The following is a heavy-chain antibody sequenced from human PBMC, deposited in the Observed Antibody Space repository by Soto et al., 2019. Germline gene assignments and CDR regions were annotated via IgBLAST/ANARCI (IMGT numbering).Heavy chain of an antibody. CDR1: GYTFATHW. V-gene: IGHV5-51*01. Sequence: GESLKISCKGSGYTFATHWIAWVRQMPGKGLEWMGIIYPGDSDTRYSPSFQGQVTISADKSFSTAYLQWSSLEASDTAMYYCARFDIVVVPDAFDIWGQGTMVTVSS. J-gene: IGHJ3*02. CDR3: ARFDIVVVPDAFDI. CDR2: IYPGDSDT. D-gene: IGHD2-21*01.